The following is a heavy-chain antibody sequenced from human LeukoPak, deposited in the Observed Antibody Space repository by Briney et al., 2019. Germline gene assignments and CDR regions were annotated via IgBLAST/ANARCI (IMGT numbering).Heavy chain of an antibody. CDR3: ARGGDRECSGVRCLVVWFGA. CDR1: GDSVSSTSAT. V-gene: IGHV6-1*01. D-gene: IGHD2-15*01. CDR2: TYFRTKWYN. J-gene: IGHJ5*02. Sequence: SQTLSLTCAISGDSVSSTSATWNWIRQSPSRGLEWLGRTYFRTKWYNEYVGSVKSRITINADTSKNQFSLQLNSVTPEDTAVYYCARGGDRECSGVRCLVVWFGAWGQGTLVTASS.